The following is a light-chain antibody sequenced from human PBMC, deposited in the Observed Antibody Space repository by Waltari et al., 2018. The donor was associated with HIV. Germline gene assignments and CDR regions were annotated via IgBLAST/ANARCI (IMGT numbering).Light chain of an antibody. CDR1: SGDIGGYNY. J-gene: IGLJ3*02. CDR2: YLS. Sequence: QSALTQPASVSGSPGQSITISCTVTSGDIGGYNYVSWYQQHPDKAPKVLIYYLSGGSVVVARGFYGSKSGNTASLTICGLQAEDGAEYYCSSYESGSSIWVFGGGTKLTVL. V-gene: IGLV2-14*03. CDR3: SSYESGSSIWV.